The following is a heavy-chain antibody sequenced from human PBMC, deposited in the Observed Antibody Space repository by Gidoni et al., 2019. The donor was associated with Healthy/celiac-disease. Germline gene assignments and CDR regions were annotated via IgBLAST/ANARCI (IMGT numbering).Heavy chain of an antibody. V-gene: IGHV4-61*02. D-gene: IGHD6-13*01. CDR2: IYTSGST. J-gene: IGHJ4*02. CDR1: GGSISSGSYY. Sequence: QVQLQESGPGLVQPSQTLSLTCTGYGGSISSGSYYGSWIRQPAGKGLEWIGRIYTSGSTNYNPSLKSRVTISVDTSKNQFSLKLSSVTAADTAVYYCARDGIAAAGLDYWGQGTLVTVSS. CDR3: ARDGIAAAGLDY.